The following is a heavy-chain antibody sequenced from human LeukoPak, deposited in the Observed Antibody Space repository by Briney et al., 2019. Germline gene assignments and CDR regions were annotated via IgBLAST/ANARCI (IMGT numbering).Heavy chain of an antibody. J-gene: IGHJ3*02. V-gene: IGHV4-59*01. CDR3: ARGGYGSGSGGAFDI. CDR1: GGSISSYY. Sequence: PSETLSLTCTVSGGSISSYYWSWIRQPPGKGLEWIGYIYYSGSTNYNPSLKSRVTISVDTSKNQFSLKLSSVTAADTAVYYCARGGYGSGSGGAFDIWGQGTMVTVSS. D-gene: IGHD3-10*01. CDR2: IYYSGST.